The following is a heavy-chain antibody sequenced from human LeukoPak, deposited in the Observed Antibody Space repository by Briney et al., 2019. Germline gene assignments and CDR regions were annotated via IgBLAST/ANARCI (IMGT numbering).Heavy chain of an antibody. V-gene: IGHV4-34*01. CDR2: INHSGST. J-gene: IGHJ4*02. D-gene: IGHD2-15*01. CDR3: ASVSDIYCSGGSCYPGPLYY. CDR1: GGSFSSYY. Sequence: SETLSLTCAVYGGSFSSYYWSWIRQPPGKGLEWIGEINHSGSTNYNPSLKSRVTISVDTSKNQFSLKLSSVTAADTAVYYCASVSDIYCSGGSCYPGPLYYWGQGTLVTVSS.